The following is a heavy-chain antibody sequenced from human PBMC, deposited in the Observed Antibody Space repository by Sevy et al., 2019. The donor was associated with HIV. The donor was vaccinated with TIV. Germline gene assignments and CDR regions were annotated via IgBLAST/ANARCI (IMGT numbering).Heavy chain of an antibody. J-gene: IGHJ4*02. CDR1: GFSFSSYE. CDR2: ISNSGTTI. V-gene: IGHV3-48*03. Sequence: GSLRLSCAASGFSFSSYEMNWVRQAPGKGLEWVSYISNSGTTISYSDSVRGRFTISRDNARNLLYLQMNSLRAEDMAVYYCARDLPPSATTVAHFDCWGQGTLVTVSS. CDR3: ARDLPPSATTVAHFDC. D-gene: IGHD4-17*01.